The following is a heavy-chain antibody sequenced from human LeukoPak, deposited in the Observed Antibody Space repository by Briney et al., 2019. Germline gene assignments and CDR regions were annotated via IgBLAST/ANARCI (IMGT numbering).Heavy chain of an antibody. CDR1: GFTFSSYS. V-gene: IGHV3-21*01. CDR2: ISSSSSYI. Sequence: PGGSLRLSCAASGFTFSSYSMNWVRQAPGKGLEWVSSISSSSSYIYYADSVKGRFTISRDNAKNSLYLQMNSLRAEDTAVYYCARDRSWELLNMGAYYFDYWGQGTLVTVSS. CDR3: ARDRSWELLNMGAYYFDY. J-gene: IGHJ4*02. D-gene: IGHD1-26*01.